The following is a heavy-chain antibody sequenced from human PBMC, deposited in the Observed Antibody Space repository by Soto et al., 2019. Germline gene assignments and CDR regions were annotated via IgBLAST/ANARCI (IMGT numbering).Heavy chain of an antibody. CDR2: IYYSGST. CDR1: GDSISSSKYY. V-gene: IGHV4-39*01. D-gene: IGHD3-10*01. J-gene: IGHJ5*02. Sequence: PSETLSLTCTVSGDSISSSKYYWGWIRQPPGKGLEWTGSIYYSGSTYYNPSLKSRVTISVDTSKNQFSLKLTSVTAADTAVYYCATAPSGVGSGRAWLDPWGRGTLVTVSS. CDR3: ATAPSGVGSGRAWLDP.